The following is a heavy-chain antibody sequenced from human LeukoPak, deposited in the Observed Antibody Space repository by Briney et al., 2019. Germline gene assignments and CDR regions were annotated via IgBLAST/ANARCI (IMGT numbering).Heavy chain of an antibody. CDR2: IYYSGST. V-gene: IGHV4-39*07. D-gene: IGHD1-26*01. CDR3: ARGSSGSYYRYYYYYMDV. Sequence: PSETLSLTCTVSGGSISSSSYYWGWIRQPPGKGLEWIGSIYYSGSTYYNPSLKSRVTISVDTSKNQFSLKLSSVTAADTAVYYCARGSSGSYYRYYYYYMDVWGKGTTVTVSS. CDR1: GGSISSSSYY. J-gene: IGHJ6*03.